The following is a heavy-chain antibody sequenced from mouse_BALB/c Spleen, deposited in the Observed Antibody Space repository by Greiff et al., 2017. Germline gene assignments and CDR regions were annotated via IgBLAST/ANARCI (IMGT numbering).Heavy chain of an antibody. Sequence: QVQLKESGPGILQPSQTLSLTCSFSGFSLSTSGMGVGWIRQPSGKGLEWLAHIWWDDDKYYDTALKSGLTISKDTSKNQVFLKIASVDTADTATYYCARMRYYGMDYWGQGTSVTVSS. CDR3: ARMRYYGMDY. V-gene: IGHV8-8*01. J-gene: IGHJ4*01. CDR1: GFSLSTSGMG. CDR2: IWWDDDK.